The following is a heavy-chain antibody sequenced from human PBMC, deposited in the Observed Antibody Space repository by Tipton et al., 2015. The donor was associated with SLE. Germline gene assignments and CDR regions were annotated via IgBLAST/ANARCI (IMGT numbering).Heavy chain of an antibody. CDR3: ARSIAARRTTNYYMDV. V-gene: IGHV4-34*01. CDR1: GGSFSGYY. CDR2: INHSGST. J-gene: IGHJ6*03. D-gene: IGHD6-6*01. Sequence: TLSLTCAVYGGSFSGYYWSWIRQPPGKGLEWIGEINHSGSTNYNPSLKSRVTISVDTSKNQFSLKLSSVTAADTAVYYCARSIAARRTTNYYMDVWGKGTTVTVSS.